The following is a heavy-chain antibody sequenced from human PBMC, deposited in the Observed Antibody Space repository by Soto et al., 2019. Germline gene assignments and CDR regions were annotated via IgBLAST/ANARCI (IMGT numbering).Heavy chain of an antibody. D-gene: IGHD2-8*02. CDR3: GRGLWSVES. CDR2: VYYRGDT. CDR1: GGSLDNMY. V-gene: IGHV4-59*01. Sequence: VQLQESGPGLVKPSETLSLTCAVSGGSLDNMYWSWFRQPPVKGLEWIGYVYYRGDTSYNPSLKSRITMTGDTSENPFSLNLRSVTAADVAVYDCGRGLWSVESWGQGTLVT. J-gene: IGHJ4*02.